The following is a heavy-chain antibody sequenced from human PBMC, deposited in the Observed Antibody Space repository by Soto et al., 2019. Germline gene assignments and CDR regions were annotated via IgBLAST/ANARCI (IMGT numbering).Heavy chain of an antibody. CDR1: GYTFSTKY. D-gene: IGHD3-22*01. J-gene: IGHJ4*02. Sequence: QIQLVQSGAEVKKPGASVKVSCKASGYTFSTKYLHWVRQAPGQGLEWVGWVNPNTGGTRYAQKFQGRVTMTSDTSISTAYMDLSRLTSDDTAMYYCARIGYYIDFDHWGQGTLVTVSS. V-gene: IGHV1-2*02. CDR2: VNPNTGGT. CDR3: ARIGYYIDFDH.